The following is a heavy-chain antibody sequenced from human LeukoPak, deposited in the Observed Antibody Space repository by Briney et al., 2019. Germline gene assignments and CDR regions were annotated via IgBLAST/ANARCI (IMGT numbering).Heavy chain of an antibody. CDR3: AKDSAAAGPSNWFDP. J-gene: IGHJ5*02. CDR2: ISWNSGSI. Sequence: GRSLRLSCAASGFTFDDYAMHWVRQAPGKGLEWVSGISWNSGSIGYADSVKGRFTISRDNAKNSLYLQMNSLRAEDTALYYCAKDSAAAGPSNWFDPWGQGTLVTVSS. CDR1: GFTFDDYA. V-gene: IGHV3-9*01. D-gene: IGHD6-13*01.